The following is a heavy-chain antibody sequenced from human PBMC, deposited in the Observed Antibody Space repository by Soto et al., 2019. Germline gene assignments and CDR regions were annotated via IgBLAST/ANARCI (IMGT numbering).Heavy chain of an antibody. V-gene: IGHV4-59*12. D-gene: IGHD4-17*01. J-gene: IGHJ6*02. CDR1: GGSISSYY. CDR2: IYYSGST. CDR3: ATADGYGAPYDSYSYGMDV. Sequence: QVQLQESGPGLVKPSETLSLTCTVSGGSISSYYWSWIRQPPGKGLEWIGYIYYSGSTNYNPSLXTRPTPPVQTXXNXSXXNPSSVTAADTAVYYCATADGYGAPYDSYSYGMDVWGQGTTVTVSS.